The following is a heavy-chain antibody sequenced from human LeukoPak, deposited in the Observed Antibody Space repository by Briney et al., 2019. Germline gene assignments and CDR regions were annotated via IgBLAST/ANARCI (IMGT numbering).Heavy chain of an antibody. CDR3: AKSRRELLQAVDY. J-gene: IGHJ4*02. Sequence: TGGSLRLSCAASGFTFSSYAMSWVRQAPGKGLEWVSAISGSGGSTYYADSVKGSTYYADSVKGRFTISRDNSKNTLYLQMNSLRAEDTAVYYCAKSRRELLQAVDYWGQGTLVTVSS. CDR2: ISGSGGSTYYADSVKGST. V-gene: IGHV3-23*01. D-gene: IGHD1-26*01. CDR1: GFTFSSYA.